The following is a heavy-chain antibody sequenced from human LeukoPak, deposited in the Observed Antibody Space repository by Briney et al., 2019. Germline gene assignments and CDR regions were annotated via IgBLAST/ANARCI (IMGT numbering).Heavy chain of an antibody. CDR2: INADGSST. Sequence: GGSLRLSCAASGFTFSSYWIHWVRQAPGKGLVWVSRINADGSSTNYADSVKGRFTISRDNAKNTLYLQMNSLRPEDTAVYYCARALYGAFDIWGQETMVTVSS. CDR1: GFTFSSYW. V-gene: IGHV3-74*01. CDR3: ARALYGAFDI. D-gene: IGHD2/OR15-2a*01. J-gene: IGHJ3*02.